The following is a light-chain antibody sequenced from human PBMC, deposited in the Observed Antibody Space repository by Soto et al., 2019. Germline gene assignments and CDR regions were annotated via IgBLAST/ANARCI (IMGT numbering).Light chain of an antibody. J-gene: IGLJ1*01. Sequence: QSALTQPASVSGSPGQSITISCTGTSSDVGGYNYVSWYQQHPGKAPKLMIYEVSNRPSGVSNRFSGSKSGNTASLTISGLQAEDEADYYCSSYTSSSTPYVFGTVTKFTVL. V-gene: IGLV2-14*01. CDR1: SSDVGGYNY. CDR3: SSYTSSSTPYV. CDR2: EVS.